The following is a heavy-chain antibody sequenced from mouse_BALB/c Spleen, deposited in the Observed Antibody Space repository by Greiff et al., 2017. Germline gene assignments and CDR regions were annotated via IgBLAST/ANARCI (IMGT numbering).Heavy chain of an antibody. D-gene: IGHD1-1*01. CDR1: GFTFSDYY. J-gene: IGHJ3*01. CDR3: ADGSSYGFAY. Sequence: EVMLVESGGGLVKPGGSLKLSCAASGFTFSDYYMYWVRQTPEKRLEWVATISDGGSYTYYPDSVKGRFTISRYNAKNNLYLQMSSLKSEDTAMYYCADGSSYGFAYWGQGTLVTVSA. V-gene: IGHV5-4*02. CDR2: ISDGGSYT.